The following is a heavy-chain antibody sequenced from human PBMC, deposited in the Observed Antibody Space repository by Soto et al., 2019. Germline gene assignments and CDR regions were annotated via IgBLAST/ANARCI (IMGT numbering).Heavy chain of an antibody. CDR3: ARLTGQSGSYLYY. CDR1: GGSISSSSYY. J-gene: IGHJ4*02. V-gene: IGHV4-39*01. CDR2: IYYCGST. Sequence: QLQLQESGPGLVKPSETLSLTCTVSGGSISSSSYYWGWIRQPPGKGLEWIGRIYYCGSTYYNPSLKSRVTISVDTSKNQFSLKLSSVTAADTAVYYCARLTGQSGSYLYYWGQGTLVTVSS. D-gene: IGHD1-26*01.